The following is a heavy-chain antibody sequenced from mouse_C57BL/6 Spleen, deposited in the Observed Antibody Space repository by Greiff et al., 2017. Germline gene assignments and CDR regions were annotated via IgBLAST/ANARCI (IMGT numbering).Heavy chain of an antibody. CDR1: GYTFTDYN. CDR3: ARSGDYFDY. V-gene: IGHV1-22*01. CDR2: INPNNGGT. Sequence: VQLQQSGPELVKPGASVTMSCKASGYTFTDYNMHWVKQSHGKSLEWIGYINPNNGGTSYNQKFKGKSTLTVNKSSSTAYMELRSLTSTDSAVYYCARSGDYFDYWGQGTTLTVSS. J-gene: IGHJ2*01.